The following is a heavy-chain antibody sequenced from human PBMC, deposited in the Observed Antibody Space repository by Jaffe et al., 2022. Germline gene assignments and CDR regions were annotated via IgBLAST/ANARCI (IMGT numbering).Heavy chain of an antibody. J-gene: IGHJ4*02. D-gene: IGHD4-17*01. Sequence: EVQLVESGGGLVKPGGSLRLSCAASGFTFSSYSMNWVRQAPGKGLEWVSSISSSSSYIYYADSVKGRFTISRDNAKNSLYLQMNSLRAEDTAVYYCARDPDDYGDYGDGGWEVPSYWGQGTLVTVSS. CDR2: ISSSSSYI. V-gene: IGHV3-21*01. CDR3: ARDPDDYGDYGDGGWEVPSY. CDR1: GFTFSSYS.